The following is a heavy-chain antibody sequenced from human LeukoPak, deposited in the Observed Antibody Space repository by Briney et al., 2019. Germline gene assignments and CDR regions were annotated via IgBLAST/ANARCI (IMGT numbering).Heavy chain of an antibody. D-gene: IGHD5-18*01. V-gene: IGHV4-39*07. J-gene: IGHJ5*02. CDR1: GGSISSSSYY. CDR2: IYYSGST. Sequence: SETLSLTCTVSGGSISSSSYYWGWIRQPPGKGLEWIGSIYYSGSTYYNPSLKSRVTISVDTSKNQFSLKLNSVTAADTVVYYCARDHGYADWFDPWGQGTLVTVSS. CDR3: ARDHGYADWFDP.